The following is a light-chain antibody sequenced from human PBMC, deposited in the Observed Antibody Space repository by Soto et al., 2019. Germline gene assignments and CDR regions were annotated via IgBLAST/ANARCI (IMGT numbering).Light chain of an antibody. Sequence: QSVLTQPPSASGTPGQRVTISCSGSNSNIGGNTVNWYQQLPGTAPKLLIYYDNLRPSGVPDRISGSKSGTSASLAISGLQSDDEADYYCAAWDDILNGRVFGTGTKLTVL. J-gene: IGLJ1*01. CDR3: AAWDDILNGRV. CDR2: YDN. V-gene: IGLV1-44*01. CDR1: NSNIGGNT.